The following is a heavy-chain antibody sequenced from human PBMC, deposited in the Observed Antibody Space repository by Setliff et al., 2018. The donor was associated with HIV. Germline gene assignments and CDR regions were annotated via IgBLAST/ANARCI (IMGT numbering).Heavy chain of an antibody. CDR3: ARDLASKAFDY. V-gene: IGHV1-2*02. Sequence: GASVKVSCKASGYTFTGYYMYRVRQAPGQGLEWMGWINPNSGGTNYAQKFQGRVTMTRDTSISTAYMELSRLRSDDTAVYYCARDLASKAFDYWGQGTLVTVSS. CDR2: INPNSGGT. J-gene: IGHJ4*02. CDR1: GYTFTGYY.